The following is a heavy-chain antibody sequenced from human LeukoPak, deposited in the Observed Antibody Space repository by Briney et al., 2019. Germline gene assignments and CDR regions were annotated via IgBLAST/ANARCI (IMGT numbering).Heavy chain of an antibody. V-gene: IGHV1-2*02. Sequence: ASVKVSCKASGYTFTGYYMHWVRQAPGQGLEWMGWINPNSGGTNYAQKFQGRVTMTRDTSISTAYMELSRLRSDDTAVYYCARPIRYSSGWYGYRGQGTLVTVSS. J-gene: IGHJ4*02. D-gene: IGHD6-19*01. CDR3: ARPIRYSSGWYGY. CDR1: GYTFTGYY. CDR2: INPNSGGT.